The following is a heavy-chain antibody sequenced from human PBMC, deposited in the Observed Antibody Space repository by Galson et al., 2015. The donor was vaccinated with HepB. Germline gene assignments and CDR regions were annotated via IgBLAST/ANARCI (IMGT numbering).Heavy chain of an antibody. J-gene: IGHJ6*02. CDR1: GDSVSSNSAA. V-gene: IGHV6-1*01. D-gene: IGHD6-19*01. CDR2: TYYRSKWYN. CDR3: ARVPNSSGWYGMDV. Sequence: CAISGDSVSSNSAAWNWIRQSPSRGLEWLGRTYYRSKWYNDYAVSVKSRITINPDTSKNQLSLQLNSVTPEDTAVYYCARVPNSSGWYGMDVWGQGTTVTVSS.